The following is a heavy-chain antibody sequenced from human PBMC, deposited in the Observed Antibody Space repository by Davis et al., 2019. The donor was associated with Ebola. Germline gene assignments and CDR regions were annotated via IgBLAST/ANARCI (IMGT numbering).Heavy chain of an antibody. CDR3: AKDGFFDY. D-gene: IGHD3-3*01. CDR2: VKGDGST. J-gene: IGHJ4*02. Sequence: GESLKISCAASGFTFSNYWMHWVRQVPGKGLVWVSRVKGDGSTSYADSVKGRFTISRDNAKNTLYLQMSSLRVEDTAVYYCAKDGFFDYWGQGTLVTVSS. V-gene: IGHV3-74*01. CDR1: GFTFSNYW.